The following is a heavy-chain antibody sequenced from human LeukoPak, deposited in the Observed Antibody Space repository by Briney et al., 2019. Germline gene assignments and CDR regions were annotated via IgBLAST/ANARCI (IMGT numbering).Heavy chain of an antibody. V-gene: IGHV4-30-2*01. Sequence: SETPSLTCAVSGGSISSGGYSWSWIRQPPGKGLEWIGYIYHSGSTYYNPSLKSRVTISVDRSKNQFSLKLSSVTAADTAVYYCARDWGSSSAFDIWGQGTMVTVSS. CDR3: ARDWGSSSAFDI. CDR2: IYHSGST. J-gene: IGHJ3*02. D-gene: IGHD6-6*01. CDR1: GGSISSGGYS.